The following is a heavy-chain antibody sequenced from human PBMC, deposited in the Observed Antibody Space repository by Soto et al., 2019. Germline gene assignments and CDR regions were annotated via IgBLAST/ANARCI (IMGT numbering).Heavy chain of an antibody. CDR1: GFTFSSYA. Sequence: GESLKISCAASGFTFSSYAMHWVRQAPGKGLEYVSAISSNGGSTYYADSVKGRFTISRDNSKNTLYLQMGSLRAEDMAVYYCARGPYCSGGSCYLPHYYYGMDVWGQGTTVTVSS. CDR3: ARGPYCSGGSCYLPHYYYGMDV. V-gene: IGHV3-64*02. J-gene: IGHJ6*02. CDR2: ISSNGGST. D-gene: IGHD2-15*01.